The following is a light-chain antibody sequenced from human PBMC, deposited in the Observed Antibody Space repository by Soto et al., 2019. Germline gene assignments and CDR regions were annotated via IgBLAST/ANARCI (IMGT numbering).Light chain of an antibody. CDR1: QTVNSNY. Sequence: EIVLTQSPGTLSLSPGERGTLSCMASQTVNSNYLAWYQRKPGQAPRLLIYGASNRATDIPHRFSGSGSGTVVTLTITRLEPEDFAVYYCQQYGSSPPTFGQGTKGEIK. J-gene: IGKJ1*01. CDR3: QQYGSSPPT. V-gene: IGKV3-20*01. CDR2: GAS.